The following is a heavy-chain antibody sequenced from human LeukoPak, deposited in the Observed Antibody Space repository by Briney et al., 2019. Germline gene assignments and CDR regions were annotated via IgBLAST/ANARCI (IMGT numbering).Heavy chain of an antibody. D-gene: IGHD5-18*01. Sequence: PGGSLRLSCAASGFTFSTYVMHWVRQAPGKGLEWVAVISYDGSNKYYADSLKGRFTISRDNSKNTLYLQMNSLRAEDTAVYYCAKDLVDTAMGSDYWGQGTLVTVSS. CDR1: GFTFSTYV. J-gene: IGHJ4*02. V-gene: IGHV3-30*18. CDR3: AKDLVDTAMGSDY. CDR2: ISYDGSNK.